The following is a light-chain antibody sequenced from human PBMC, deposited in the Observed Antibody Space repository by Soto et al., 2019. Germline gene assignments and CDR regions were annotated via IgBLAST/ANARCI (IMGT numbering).Light chain of an antibody. J-gene: IGKJ4*01. CDR2: KVS. V-gene: IGKV2-30*02. CDR1: QSLVHSDGNTY. Sequence: DVVVTQSPLSLPVTLGQPASISCRSNQSLVHSDGNTYLNWFQQRPGQSPRRLIYKVSKRDSGVPDRFSGSGSGTDFTLKISRVEAEDVGVYCMQGTHWPRSFGGGTKVETK. CDR3: MQGTHWPRS.